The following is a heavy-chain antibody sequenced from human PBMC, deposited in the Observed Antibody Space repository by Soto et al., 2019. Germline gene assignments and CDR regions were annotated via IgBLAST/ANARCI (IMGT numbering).Heavy chain of an antibody. Sequence: EVQLVESGGGLVQPGGSLRLSCAASGFTFSSYSMNWVRQAPGKGLEWVSHISSSSSSIYYADSVRGRFTISRDNAKXXXXXXXXXXXXXXXXXXXXXXXXDXLTGYYNVGWFDPWGQGTLVTVSS. V-gene: IGHV3-48*01. CDR2: ISSSSSSI. CDR1: GFTFSSYS. D-gene: IGHD3-9*01. J-gene: IGHJ5*02. CDR3: XXXXDXLTGYYNVGWFDP.